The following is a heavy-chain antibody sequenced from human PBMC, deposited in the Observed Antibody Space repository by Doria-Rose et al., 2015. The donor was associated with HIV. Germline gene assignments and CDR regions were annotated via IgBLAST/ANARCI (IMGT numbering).Heavy chain of an antibody. CDR3: ARIKSSRWYHKYYFDF. CDR1: GVSLSSPGMG. Sequence: SGPVLVKPTETLTLTCTVSGVSLSSPGMGVSWIRQPPGKALEWLANMFSDDKVSYKTSLKSRLTISRATSKSQVVLTMTDMDPVDTATYYCARIKSSRWYHKYYFDFWGQGTLVIVSA. V-gene: IGHV2-26*01. J-gene: IGHJ4*02. D-gene: IGHD6-13*01. CDR2: MFSDDKV.